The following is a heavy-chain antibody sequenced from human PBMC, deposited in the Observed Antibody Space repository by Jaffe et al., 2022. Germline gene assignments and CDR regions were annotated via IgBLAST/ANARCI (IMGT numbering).Heavy chain of an antibody. Sequence: QVQLVQSGAEVKKPGSSVKVSCKASGGTFSSYAISWVRQAPGQGLEWMGGIIPIFGTANYAQKFQGRVTITADESTSTAYMELSSLRSEDTAVYYCARGYYDFWSGYYTEVYYYYYYMDVWGKGTTVTVSS. D-gene: IGHD3-3*01. J-gene: IGHJ6*03. V-gene: IGHV1-69*01. CDR1: GGTFSSYA. CDR3: ARGYYDFWSGYYTEVYYYYYYMDV. CDR2: IIPIFGTA.